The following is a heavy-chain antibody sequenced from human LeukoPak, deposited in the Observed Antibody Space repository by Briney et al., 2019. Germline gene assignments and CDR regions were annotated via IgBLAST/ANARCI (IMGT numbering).Heavy chain of an antibody. CDR2: INPNSGGT. CDR3: ARDNYYDSRVPDY. CDR1: GYTFTGYY. J-gene: IGHJ4*02. D-gene: IGHD3-22*01. V-gene: IGHV1-2*02. Sequence: ASVTVSCKASGYTFTGYYMHWVRQAPGQGLEWMGWINPNSGGTNYAQKFQGRVTMTRDTSISTAYMELSRLRSDDTAVYYCARDNYYDSRVPDYWGQGTLVTVSS.